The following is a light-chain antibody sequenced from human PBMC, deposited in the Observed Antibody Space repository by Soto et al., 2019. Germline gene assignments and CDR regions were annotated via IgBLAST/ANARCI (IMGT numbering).Light chain of an antibody. Sequence: IGVTHCPATITKYPGERAALSCRASQSVSTSLAWYQHKPGQAPRLFIYDASKRAPGIPARFSGSGSGTDFTLTISSLEPEDVVVYYCQVRDVWPTFAQETKVDIK. CDR1: QSVSTS. V-gene: IGKV3-11*01. CDR2: DAS. J-gene: IGKJ1*01. CDR3: QVRDVWPT.